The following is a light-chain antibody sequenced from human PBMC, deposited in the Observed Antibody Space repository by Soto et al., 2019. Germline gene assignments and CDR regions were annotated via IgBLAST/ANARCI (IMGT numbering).Light chain of an antibody. J-gene: IGLJ1*01. Sequence: QSVLTQPASVSGSPGQSITLSCTGTSSDIGGYNYVSWYQQHPGEAPKLMIFEVNNRPSGVSHRFSGSKSGNTASLTISGLKAEDEADYYCSSYTSSSTSVFGGGTKLTVL. CDR1: SSDIGGYNY. V-gene: IGLV2-14*01. CDR2: EVN. CDR3: SSYTSSSTSV.